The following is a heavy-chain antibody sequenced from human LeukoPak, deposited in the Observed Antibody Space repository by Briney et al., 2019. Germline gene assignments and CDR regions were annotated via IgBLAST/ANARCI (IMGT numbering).Heavy chain of an antibody. J-gene: IGHJ4*02. D-gene: IGHD1-26*01. CDR3: AKRAQWELDPLMVPFFPRQEQKGYFDY. CDR2: ISGSGGST. CDR1: GFTFSSYA. V-gene: IGHV3-23*01. Sequence: GGSLRLSCAASGFTFSSYAMSWVRQAPGKGLEWVSAISGSGGSTYYADSVKGRFTISRDNSKNTLYLQMNSLRAEDTAVYYCAKRAQWELDPLMVPFFPRQEQKGYFDYWGQGTLVTVSS.